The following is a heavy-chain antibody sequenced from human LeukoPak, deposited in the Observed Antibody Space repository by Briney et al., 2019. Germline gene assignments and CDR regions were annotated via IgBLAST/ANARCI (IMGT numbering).Heavy chain of an antibody. CDR1: GFTFSSYA. Sequence: GGSLRLSCAASGFTFSSYAMSWVRQAPGKGPEWVANINLDGSQKYYMDSVKGRFTISRDNAENSLYLQMNSLRAEDTALYYCARKRPNYFDYWGQGTLVTVSS. V-gene: IGHV3-7*01. CDR3: ARKRPNYFDY. J-gene: IGHJ4*02. CDR2: INLDGSQK.